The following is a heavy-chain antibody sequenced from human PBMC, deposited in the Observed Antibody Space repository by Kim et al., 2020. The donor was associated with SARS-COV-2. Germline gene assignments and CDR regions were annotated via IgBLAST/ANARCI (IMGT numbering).Heavy chain of an antibody. CDR1: GGSISSGGYY. V-gene: IGHV4-31*03. D-gene: IGHD2-15*01. CDR2: IYYSGST. CDR3: ARGIVQVVGNYCSGGSCHTERSYYYYGMDV. Sequence: SETLSLTCTVSGGSISSGGYYWSWIRQHPGKGLEWIGYIYYSGSTYYNPSLKSRVTISVDTSKNQFSLKLSSVTAADTAVYYCARGIVQVVGNYCSGGSCHTERSYYYYGMDVWGQGTTVTVSS. J-gene: IGHJ6*02.